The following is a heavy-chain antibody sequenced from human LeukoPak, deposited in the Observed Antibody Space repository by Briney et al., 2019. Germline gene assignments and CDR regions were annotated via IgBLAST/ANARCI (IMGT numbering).Heavy chain of an antibody. D-gene: IGHD3-3*01. CDR3: ARDPVYYDFWSGYWIGVGLDP. J-gene: IGHJ5*02. V-gene: IGHV1-18*01. CDR2: ISAYNGNT. CDR1: GYTFTSYG. Sequence: GASVKVSCKASGYTFTSYGISWVRQAPGQGLEWMGWISAYNGNTNYAQKLQGRVTMTTDTSTSTAYMELRSLRSDDTAVYYCARDPVYYDFWSGYWIGVGLDPWGQGTLVTVSS.